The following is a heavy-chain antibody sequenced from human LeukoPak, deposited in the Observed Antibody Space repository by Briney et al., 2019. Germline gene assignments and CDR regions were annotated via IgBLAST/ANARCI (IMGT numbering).Heavy chain of an antibody. CDR2: IYYSGNT. CDR3: ARGVVGPTAYYFDY. CDR1: GGSVSSGSYY. J-gene: IGHJ4*02. D-gene: IGHD1-26*01. Sequence: SETLSLTCTVSGGSVSSGSYYWSWIRQPQGKGLDWIGYIYYSGNTNYNPSLKSRVTISLDTSKNQFSLKLSSVTAADTAVYYCARGVVGPTAYYFDYWGQGTLVTVSS. V-gene: IGHV4-61*01.